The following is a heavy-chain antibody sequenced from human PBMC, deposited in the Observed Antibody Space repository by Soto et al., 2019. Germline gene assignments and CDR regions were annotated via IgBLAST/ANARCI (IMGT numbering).Heavy chain of an antibody. CDR3: VRDPNDSSAYYHHYYYGMDV. V-gene: IGHV1-18*01. CDR1: GYTFTNYG. J-gene: IGHJ6*02. CDR2: ISAYNGDT. Sequence: QVQLVQSGAEVKKPGASAKVSCKASGYTFTNYGISWVRQAPGQGLEWMGWISAYNGDTKYAENLQGRVTMTTDTSTSTAYMELRSLRSDDTAVYYCVRDPNDSSAYYHHYYYGMDVWGQGTTVTVSS. D-gene: IGHD3-22*01.